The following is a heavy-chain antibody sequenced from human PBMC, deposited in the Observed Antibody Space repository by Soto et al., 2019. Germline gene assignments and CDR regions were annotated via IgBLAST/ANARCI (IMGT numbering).Heavy chain of an antibody. CDR3: ARKMATVTKSWFDP. CDR1: AYTFTSYG. J-gene: IGHJ5*02. V-gene: IGHV1-18*01. D-gene: IGHD4-17*01. CDR2: ISAYNGNT. Sequence: AGVKVYCKASAYTFTSYGISCVRRGPGQGLEWMGWISAYNGNTNYAQKLQGRVTMTTDTSTSTAYMELRSLRSDDTAVYYCARKMATVTKSWFDPWGQGTLVTVSS.